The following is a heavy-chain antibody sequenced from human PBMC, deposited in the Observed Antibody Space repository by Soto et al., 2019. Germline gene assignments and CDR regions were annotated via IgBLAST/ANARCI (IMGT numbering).Heavy chain of an antibody. CDR2: ISASGGST. D-gene: IGHD3-10*01. Sequence: EVQLVESGGGLVQPGGSLRLSCEASGFTFSNFAMNWVRQAPGKGLEWVSTISASGGSTYNADSVKGRFTISRDNSRNTLYLQMTGLRAEDTARYYCAKEQYSGAGPDYWGRGTLVTVSS. CDR1: GFTFSNFA. CDR3: AKEQYSGAGPDY. V-gene: IGHV3-23*04. J-gene: IGHJ4*02.